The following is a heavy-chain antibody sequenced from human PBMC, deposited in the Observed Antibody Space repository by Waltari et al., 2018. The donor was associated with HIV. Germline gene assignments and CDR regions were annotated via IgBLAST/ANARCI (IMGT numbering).Heavy chain of an antibody. D-gene: IGHD3-16*02. CDR1: GGSISSYY. V-gene: IGHV4-59*01. CDR3: ARGWGQNPWELSNWFDP. CDR2: IYYSGST. Sequence: QVQLQESGPGLVKPSETLSLTCTVSGGSISSYYWSWIRQPPGKGLEWIGYIYYSGSTNYNPSLKSRVTISVDTSKNQFSLKLSSVTAADTAVYYCARGWGQNPWELSNWFDPWGQGTLVTVSS. J-gene: IGHJ5*02.